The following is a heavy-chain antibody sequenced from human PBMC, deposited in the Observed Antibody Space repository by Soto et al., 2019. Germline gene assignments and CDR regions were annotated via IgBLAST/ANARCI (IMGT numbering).Heavy chain of an antibody. J-gene: IGHJ4*02. V-gene: IGHV3-66*01. CDR1: GFTVSSNY. CDR2: LYSGGST. CDR3: AITDYYDSSGYYPSNY. Sequence: GGSLILSCAGSGFTVSSNYMSWVRQAPGKGLEWVSVLYSGGSTYYAGSVKGRFTISRDNSKNTLYLQMNSLRAEDTAIYYCAITDYYDSSGYYPSNYWGQGTLVTVSS. D-gene: IGHD3-22*01.